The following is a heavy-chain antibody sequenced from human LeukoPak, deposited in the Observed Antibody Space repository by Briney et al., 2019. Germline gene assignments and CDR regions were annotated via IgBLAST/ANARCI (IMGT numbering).Heavy chain of an antibody. V-gene: IGHV3-23*01. CDR3: AKGRRTFIVVVIDAFDV. Sequence: GGSLRLSCAASGFNFTNYVMGWVRQAPGKGLEWVSAFSGSGGHTYYADAVEGRFTISRDTSKNTLYLQMNSLRAEDTAVYYCAKGRRTFIVVVIDAFDVWGQGTMVTVSS. J-gene: IGHJ3*01. CDR2: FSGSGGHT. D-gene: IGHD3-22*01. CDR1: GFNFTNYV.